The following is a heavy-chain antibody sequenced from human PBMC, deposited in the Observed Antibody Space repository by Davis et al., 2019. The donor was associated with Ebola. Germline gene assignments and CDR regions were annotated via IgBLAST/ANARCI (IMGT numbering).Heavy chain of an antibody. CDR2: TYYNSKWNN. J-gene: IGHJ4*02. V-gene: IGHV6-1*01. CDR1: GDSVSVNSGG. Sequence: PSETLSLTCAISGDSVSVNSGGWNWIRQSPSRGLEWLGRTYYNSKWNNDYAVSVKSRITNNPDTSRNHFSLQLNSVTPEDTAVYYCARGWLRGPFDYWGQGTLVTVSS. D-gene: IGHD3-9*01. CDR3: ARGWLRGPFDY.